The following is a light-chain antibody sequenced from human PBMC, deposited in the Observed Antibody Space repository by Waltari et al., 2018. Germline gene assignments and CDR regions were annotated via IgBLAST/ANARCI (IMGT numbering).Light chain of an antibody. J-gene: IGKJ2*01. V-gene: IGKV3D-15*01. Sequence: ETVMTQSPTTLSLSPGDRATLSCSASQSVSTNLAWYQQKPGQAPRLLIYGASIRATGVPARFSGRGAVTEFTLTISSLQSEDFAVYYCQQYNNWPPYIFGQGSQLEI. CDR3: QQYNNWPPYI. CDR2: GAS. CDR1: QSVSTN.